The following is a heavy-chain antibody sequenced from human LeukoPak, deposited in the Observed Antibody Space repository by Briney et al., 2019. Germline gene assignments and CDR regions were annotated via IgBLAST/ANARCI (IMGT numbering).Heavy chain of an antibody. Sequence: PGGSLRLSCAASGFSVSSNYMGWVRQAPGKGLEWVSVVYSGGATYYADSVRGRFTISRDNSENTLYLHMYSLRAEDTALYYCASTSIIRGYDHDQFYWGQGTLVTVSS. CDR1: GFSVSSNY. J-gene: IGHJ4*02. CDR2: VYSGGAT. V-gene: IGHV3-53*01. CDR3: ASTSIIRGYDHDQFY. D-gene: IGHD5-12*01.